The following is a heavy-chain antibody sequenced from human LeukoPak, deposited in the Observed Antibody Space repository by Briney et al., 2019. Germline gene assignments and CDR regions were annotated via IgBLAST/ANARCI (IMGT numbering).Heavy chain of an antibody. D-gene: IGHD1-26*01. V-gene: IGHV4-4*02. Sequence: SGTLSLTCAVSGGSISSSNWWSWVRQPPGKGLEWIGYIYYSGSTNYNPSLKSRVTISVDTSKNQFSLKLSSVTAADTAVYYCAREVVGATGYYFDYWGQGTLVTVSS. J-gene: IGHJ4*02. CDR1: GGSISSSNW. CDR3: AREVVGATGYYFDY. CDR2: IYYSGST.